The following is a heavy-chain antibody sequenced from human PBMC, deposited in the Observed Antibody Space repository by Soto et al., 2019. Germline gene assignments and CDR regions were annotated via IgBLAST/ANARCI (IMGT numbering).Heavy chain of an antibody. J-gene: IGHJ4*02. Sequence: SETLSLTCTVSGVSISSGDYYWSWIRQPPGKGLEWIGYIYYSGSTYYNPSLKSRVTISVDTSKNQFSLKLSSVTAADTAVYYCAKRIAVAGHEQTLDYWGQGTLVTVSS. V-gene: IGHV4-30-4*01. CDR3: AKRIAVAGHEQTLDY. CDR2: IYYSGST. D-gene: IGHD6-19*01. CDR1: GVSISSGDYY.